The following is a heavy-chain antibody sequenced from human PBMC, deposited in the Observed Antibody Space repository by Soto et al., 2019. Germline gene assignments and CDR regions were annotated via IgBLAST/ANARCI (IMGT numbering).Heavy chain of an antibody. J-gene: IGHJ4*02. CDR3: ARESEDLTSNFGY. CDR1: GFTFTRYS. Sequence: GGSLRLSCAASGFTFTRYSMNWVRQAPGKGLEWVSSISSTTNYIYYGDSMKGRLTISRDNAKNSLYLEMNSLRAEDTAVYYCARESEDLTSNFGYWGQGTLVTVSS. CDR2: ISSTTNYI. V-gene: IGHV3-21*06.